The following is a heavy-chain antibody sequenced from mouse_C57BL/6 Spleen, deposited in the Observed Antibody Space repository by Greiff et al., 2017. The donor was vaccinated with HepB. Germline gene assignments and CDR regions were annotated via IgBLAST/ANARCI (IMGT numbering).Heavy chain of an antibody. V-gene: IGHV1-76*01. D-gene: IGHD2-1*01. CDR3: ARSDQLRYFDV. Sequence: QVQLQQSGAELVRPGASVKLSCKASGYTFTDYYINWVKQRPGQGLEWIARIYPGSGNTYYNEKFKGKATLTAEKSSSTAYMQLSSLTSEDSAVYFWARSDQLRYFDVWGTGTTVTVSS. J-gene: IGHJ1*03. CDR2: IYPGSGNT. CDR1: GYTFTDYY.